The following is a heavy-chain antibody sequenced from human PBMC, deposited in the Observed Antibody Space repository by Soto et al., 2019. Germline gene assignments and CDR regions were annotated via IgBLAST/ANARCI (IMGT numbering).Heavy chain of an antibody. J-gene: IGHJ4*02. CDR2: INAGNGNT. D-gene: IGHD5-18*01. CDR1: GYTFTSYA. Sequence: GASVKVSCKASGYTFTSYAMHWVRQAPGQRLEWMGWINAGNGNTKYSQKFQGRVTITRDTSASTAYMEMSSLRSEDTAVYHCARVAKYSYGLDFDYWGQGTLVTVSS. V-gene: IGHV1-3*01. CDR3: ARVAKYSYGLDFDY.